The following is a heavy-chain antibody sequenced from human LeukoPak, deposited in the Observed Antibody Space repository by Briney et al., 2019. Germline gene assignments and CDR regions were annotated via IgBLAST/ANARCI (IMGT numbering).Heavy chain of an antibody. CDR2: INHSGST. D-gene: IGHD3-22*01. Sequence: SETLSLTCAVYGGSFSGYYWSWIRQPPGKGLGWIGEINHSGSTNYNPSLKSRVTISVDTSKNQFSLKLSSVTAADTAVYYCARGSTYYYDSSGYYYRQDYYYYYMDVWGKGTTVTVSS. CDR1: GGSFSGYY. CDR3: ARGSTYYYDSSGYYYRQDYYYYYMDV. J-gene: IGHJ6*03. V-gene: IGHV4-34*01.